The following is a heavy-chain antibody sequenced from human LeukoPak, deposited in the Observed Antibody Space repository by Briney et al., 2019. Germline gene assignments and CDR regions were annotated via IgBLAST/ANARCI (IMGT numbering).Heavy chain of an antibody. CDR3: ARMSCSGGSCHGYYYYGMDV. CDR1: GGSISTSSYY. Sequence: SETLSLTCTVSGGSISTSSYYWGWIRQPPAKGLEWIGTIHYSGRTYYNPSLKSRVTISVDTSKNQFSLKMSSVTAADTAMYYCARMSCSGGSCHGYYYYGMDVWGQGTTVTVSS. V-gene: IGHV4-39*01. CDR2: IHYSGRT. D-gene: IGHD2-15*01. J-gene: IGHJ6*02.